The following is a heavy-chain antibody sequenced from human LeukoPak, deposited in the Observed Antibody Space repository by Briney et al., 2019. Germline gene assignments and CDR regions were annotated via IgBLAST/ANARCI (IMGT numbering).Heavy chain of an antibody. Sequence: SETLSLTCTVSGGSFSSSSYYWGRIRQPPGKGLEWIGSIFYTGNTYYNPSLKSRVTISVDTSKNPFSLKLSSVTAADTAVFYCARLDSSGRSIDDYWGQGTLVTVSS. J-gene: IGHJ4*02. CDR3: ARLDSSGRSIDDY. V-gene: IGHV4-39*01. CDR1: GGSFSSSSYY. D-gene: IGHD3-22*01. CDR2: IFYTGNT.